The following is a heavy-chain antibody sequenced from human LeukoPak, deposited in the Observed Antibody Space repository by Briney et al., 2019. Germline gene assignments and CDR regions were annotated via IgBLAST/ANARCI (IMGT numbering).Heavy chain of an antibody. CDR3: AGRFTKSSTSEDY. CDR1: GYTFTGYY. V-gene: IGHV1-2*04. CDR2: INPNSGGT. D-gene: IGHD2-2*01. Sequence: GASAKVSCKASGYTFTGYYMHWVRQAPGQGLEWMGWINPNSGGTNYAQKFQGWVTMTRDTSISTAYMELSRLRSDDTAVYYCAGRFTKSSTSEDYWGQGTLVTVSS. J-gene: IGHJ4*02.